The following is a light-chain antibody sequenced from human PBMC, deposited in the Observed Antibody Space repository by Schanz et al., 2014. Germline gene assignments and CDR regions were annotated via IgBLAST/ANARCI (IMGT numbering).Light chain of an antibody. CDR1: QGISSW. CDR3: QQTNTFPLT. J-gene: IGKJ4*01. Sequence: IQLTQSPSSLSASVGDKGTITCRASQGISSWLAWYQQKPGKAPKLLIHAASSLQSGVPSRISGSGSGTDFTLTISALQPEDFAIYYCQQTNTFPLTFGGGTKVEIK. V-gene: IGKV1-12*01. CDR2: AAS.